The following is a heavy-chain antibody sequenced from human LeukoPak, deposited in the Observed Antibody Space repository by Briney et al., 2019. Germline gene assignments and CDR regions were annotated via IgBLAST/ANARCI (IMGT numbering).Heavy chain of an antibody. D-gene: IGHD1-26*01. V-gene: IGHV3-33*01. CDR2: IWYDGSNK. CDR3: ARDWGELRFEY. J-gene: IGHJ4*02. Sequence: QAGGSLRLSCAASGFTFSSYGMHWVRQAPGKWLEWVPVIWYDGSNKYYADSVKGRFTISRDNSKNTLYPQMNSLRAEDTAVYYCARDWGELRFEYWGQGTLVTVSS. CDR1: GFTFSSYG.